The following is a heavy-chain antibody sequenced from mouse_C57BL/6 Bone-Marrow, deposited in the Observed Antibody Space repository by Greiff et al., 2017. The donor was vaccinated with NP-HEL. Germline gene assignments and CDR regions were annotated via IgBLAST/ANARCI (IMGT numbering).Heavy chain of an antibody. CDR2: IDPENGDT. CDR1: GFNIKDDY. Sequence: EVQLQQSGAELVRPGASVKLSCTASGFNIKDDYMHWVKQRPEQGLEWIGWIDPENGDTEYASKFQGKATITADTSSNTAYLQLSSLTSEDTAVYYCTTWDTTEEYFDYWGQGTTLTVSS. CDR3: TTWDTTEEYFDY. V-gene: IGHV14-4*01. J-gene: IGHJ2*01. D-gene: IGHD1-1*01.